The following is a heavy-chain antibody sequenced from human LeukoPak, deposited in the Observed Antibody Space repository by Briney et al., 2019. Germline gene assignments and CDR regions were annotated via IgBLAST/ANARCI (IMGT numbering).Heavy chain of an antibody. CDR1: GYTFTSYW. J-gene: IGHJ5*02. D-gene: IGHD3-10*01. Sequence: GESLKISCKGSGYTFTSYWIGWVRQMPGRGLEWMGIIYPGDSDTRYSPSFQGQVTISADKSISTAYLQWSSLKASDTAMYYCARSRGSITMVRGVIIRVWGNWFDPWGQGTLVTVSS. CDR2: IYPGDSDT. V-gene: IGHV5-51*01. CDR3: ARSRGSITMVRGVIIRVWGNWFDP.